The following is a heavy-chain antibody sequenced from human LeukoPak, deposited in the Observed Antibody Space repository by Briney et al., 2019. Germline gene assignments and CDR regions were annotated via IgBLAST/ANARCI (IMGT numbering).Heavy chain of an antibody. Sequence: SETLSLTCRVSGGSIDSYYLSWIRQPAGKGLEWIGRIYKSVITINPSLKSRVTMSVDTSKNQVSLKLSSVTAADTAVYYCARDSGTTGEVKFDPWGQGTLVTVSS. CDR1: GGSIDSYY. CDR3: ARDSGTTGEVKFDP. CDR2: IYKSVIT. D-gene: IGHD3-10*01. V-gene: IGHV4-4*07. J-gene: IGHJ5*02.